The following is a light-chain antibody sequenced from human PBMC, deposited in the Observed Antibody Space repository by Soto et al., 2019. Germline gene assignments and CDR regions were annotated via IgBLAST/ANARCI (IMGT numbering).Light chain of an antibody. CDR3: CSCAGGYTLYV. CDR2: DVS. J-gene: IGLJ1*01. Sequence: QSALTQPRSVSGSPGQSVTISCTGTSSDVGGYNYVSWYQQHPGKAPKLMIYDVSKRPSGVPDRFSGSKSGNTASLTISGLQAEDEADYYCCSCAGGYTLYVFGTGTKVTVL. V-gene: IGLV2-11*01. CDR1: SSDVGGYNY.